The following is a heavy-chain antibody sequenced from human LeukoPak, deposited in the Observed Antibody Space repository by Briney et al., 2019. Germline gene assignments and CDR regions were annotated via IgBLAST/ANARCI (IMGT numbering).Heavy chain of an antibody. V-gene: IGHV4-4*09. J-gene: IGHJ5*02. CDR3: ARYCGSTSCPGGTNWFDP. D-gene: IGHD2-2*01. Sequence: PSETLSLTGTVSGGSISSYYWSWIRQPPGKGLEWIGYIYTSGSTNDNPSLKSRATISVDTSKNQFSLKLSSVTAADTAVYYCARYCGSTSCPGGTNWFDPWGQGTLVTVSS. CDR2: IYTSGST. CDR1: GGSISSYY.